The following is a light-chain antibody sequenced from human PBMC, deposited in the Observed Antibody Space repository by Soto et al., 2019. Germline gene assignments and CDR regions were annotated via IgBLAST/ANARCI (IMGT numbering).Light chain of an antibody. CDR1: QSLHTSY. CDR2: GAS. J-gene: IGKJ1*01. CDR3: QQYGSAPQGT. Sequence: EIVLRQSPGTLSLSPGERATLSCRASQSLHTSYLAWYQQKPGQAPRLLIYGASRRATGIPDRFSGSGSGTDFTLTISRLEPEDFAVYYCQQYGSAPQGTFGQGTKVDIK. V-gene: IGKV3-20*01.